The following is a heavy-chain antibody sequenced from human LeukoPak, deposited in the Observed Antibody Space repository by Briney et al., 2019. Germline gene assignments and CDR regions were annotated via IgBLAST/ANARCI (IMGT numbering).Heavy chain of an antibody. D-gene: IGHD3-16*02. CDR3: ARRTSSYDYVWGSYRYTLDY. Sequence: SETLSLTCTVSGVSISSSNSYWSWIHQPPGKGLEWIGEINHSGSTNYNPSLKSRVTISVDTSKNQFSLKLSSVTAADTAVYYCARRTSSYDYVWGSYRYTLDYWGQGTLVTVSS. J-gene: IGHJ4*02. CDR2: INHSGST. CDR1: GVSISSSNSY. V-gene: IGHV4-39*07.